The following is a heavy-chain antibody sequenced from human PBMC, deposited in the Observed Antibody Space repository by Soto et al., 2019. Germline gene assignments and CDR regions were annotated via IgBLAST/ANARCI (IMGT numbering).Heavy chain of an antibody. Sequence: ASVKFSCKTSGYTFTSYGISWVRQAPGQGLEWMGWITANNVNTNYAQKFQGRVTMTTDTSTATAYMELRSLRSDDTAVYYCARDMGGYYFEPNDYWGQGTLVTVSS. J-gene: IGHJ4*02. V-gene: IGHV1-18*01. D-gene: IGHD3-22*01. CDR2: ITANNVNT. CDR1: GYTFTSYG. CDR3: ARDMGGYYFEPNDY.